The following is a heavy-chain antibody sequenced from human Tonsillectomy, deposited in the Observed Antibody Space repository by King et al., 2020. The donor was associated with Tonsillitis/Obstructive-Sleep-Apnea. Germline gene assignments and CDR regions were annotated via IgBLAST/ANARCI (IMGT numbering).Heavy chain of an antibody. Sequence: VQLVESGGGVVWPGGSLRLSCAASGFTFVCFGMSWVRQAPGKGLEWVSGINWKGFSTHYADSVKGRFAIFRDNAKKSLYLQMSSLRAEDTAFYYCAKNYGDPEYWGQGTLVTVSS. CDR1: GFTFVCFG. CDR3: AKNYGDPEY. D-gene: IGHD4-17*01. J-gene: IGHJ4*02. V-gene: IGHV3-20*04. CDR2: INWKGFST.